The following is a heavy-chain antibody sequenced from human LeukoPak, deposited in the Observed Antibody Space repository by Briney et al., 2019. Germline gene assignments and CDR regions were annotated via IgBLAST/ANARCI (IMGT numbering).Heavy chain of an antibody. CDR2: ISSSSSTI. D-gene: IGHD2-15*01. Sequence: GGSLRLSCAASGFTFSSYSMNWVRQAPGKGLEWVSYISSSSSTIYYADSVKGRFTISRDNAKNSLYLQMNSLRAEDTAVYYCARDLYCSGGSCYPYYYYGMDVWGQGTTVTVSS. CDR3: ARDLYCSGGSCYPYYYYGMDV. CDR1: GFTFSSYS. J-gene: IGHJ6*02. V-gene: IGHV3-48*04.